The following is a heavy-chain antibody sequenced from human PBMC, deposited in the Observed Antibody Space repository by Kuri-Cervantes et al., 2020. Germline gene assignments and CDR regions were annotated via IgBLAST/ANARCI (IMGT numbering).Heavy chain of an antibody. CDR3: ARDKLGYCSSTSCYVLGANWFDP. CDR1: GFIVSSNH. V-gene: IGHV3-53*01. CDR2: LYSGGTT. Sequence: GGSLRLSCAASGFIVSSNHMSWVRQAPGKGLEWVSVLYSGGTTYYADSVKGRFTISRDNSKNTLYLQMNSLRAEDTAVYYCARDKLGYCSSTSCYVLGANWFDPWGQGTLVTVSS. D-gene: IGHD2-2*01. J-gene: IGHJ5*02.